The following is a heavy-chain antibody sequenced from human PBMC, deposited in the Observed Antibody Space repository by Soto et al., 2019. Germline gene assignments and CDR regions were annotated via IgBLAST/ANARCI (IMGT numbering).Heavy chain of an antibody. J-gene: IGHJ6*02. D-gene: IGHD3-3*01. Sequence: XGPTLMNPTQTLTLTCTFSLFSLITSGVGVGWIRQPPGKALEWLALIYWNDDKRYSPSLKSRLTITKDTSKNQVVLTMTNMDPVDTATYYCAHSKGAYDSWSGYYTPQGMDVWGQGTTVTVS. CDR2: IYWNDDK. CDR1: LFSLITSGVG. V-gene: IGHV2-5*01. CDR3: AHSKGAYDSWSGYYTPQGMDV.